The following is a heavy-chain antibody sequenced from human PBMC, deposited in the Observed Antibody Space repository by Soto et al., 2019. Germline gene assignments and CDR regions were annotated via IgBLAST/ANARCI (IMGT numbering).Heavy chain of an antibody. Sequence: QVQLVESGGGGVKPGRSLRLSCAVSGFTLSSYGMHWVRQAPGKGLEWVAFISEDESNKYYAGSVKGRFTISRDNSKNTLYLQMSSLRSDDTALYYCTKEADAFDVWGQGTMVTVSS. CDR3: TKEADAFDV. CDR2: ISEDESNK. J-gene: IGHJ3*01. CDR1: GFTLSSYG. V-gene: IGHV3-30*18.